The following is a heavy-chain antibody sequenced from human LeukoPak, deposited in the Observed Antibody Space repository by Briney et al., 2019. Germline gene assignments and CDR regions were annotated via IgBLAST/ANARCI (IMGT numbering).Heavy chain of an antibody. CDR1: GYTFTSYD. J-gene: IGHJ5*02. CDR2: MNPNSGNT. Sequence: ASVKVSCKASGYTFTSYDINWVRQATGQGLQWMAWMNPNSGNTGYAQRFQGRVTMTRNTSISTAYMELSSLRSEDTAVYYCARTSWNDVYNWFDPWGQGTLVTVSS. D-gene: IGHD1-1*01. V-gene: IGHV1-8*01. CDR3: ARTSWNDVYNWFDP.